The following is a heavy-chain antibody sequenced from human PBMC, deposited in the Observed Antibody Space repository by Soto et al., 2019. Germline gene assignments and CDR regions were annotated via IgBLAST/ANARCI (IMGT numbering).Heavy chain of an antibody. J-gene: IGHJ4*02. CDR1: GFTFSSYW. CDR3: AKLAAAGNFDY. CDR2: IKQDGSEK. Sequence: PGGSLRLSCAASGFTFSSYWMSWVRQAPGKGLEWVANIKQDGSEKYYVDSVKGRFTISRDNAKNSLYLQMNSLRAEDTAVYYCAKLAAAGNFDYWGQGTLVTVSS. D-gene: IGHD6-13*01. V-gene: IGHV3-7*01.